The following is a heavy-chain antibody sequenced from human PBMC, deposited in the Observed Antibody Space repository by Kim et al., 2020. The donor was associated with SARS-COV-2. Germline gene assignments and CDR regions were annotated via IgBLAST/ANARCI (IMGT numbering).Heavy chain of an antibody. V-gene: IGHV3-33*01. CDR1: GFTFSSYG. D-gene: IGHD3-22*01. Sequence: GGSLRLSCAASGFTFSSYGMHWVRQAPGKGLEWVAVIWYDGSNKYYADSVKGRFTISRDNSKNTLYLQMNSLRAEDTAVYYCARGGPWYYDSSADNWFDPWGQGTLVTVSS. CDR2: IWYDGSNK. J-gene: IGHJ5*02. CDR3: ARGGPWYYDSSADNWFDP.